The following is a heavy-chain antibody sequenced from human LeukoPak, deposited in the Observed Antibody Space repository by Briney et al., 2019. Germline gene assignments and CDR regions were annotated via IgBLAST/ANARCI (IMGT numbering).Heavy chain of an antibody. CDR3: AKDSSDLEYEYYYMDV. J-gene: IGHJ6*03. CDR2: LWYEGGKK. CDR1: GFNFRNYA. Sequence: PGGSLRLSCVASGFNFRNYAMQWVRQAPGKGLEWVAGLWYEGGKKYYGDSAKGRFTISRDNSKNTLYLQMDSLRAEDTAVYYCAKDSSDLEYEYYYMDVWGKGTTVTVSS. D-gene: IGHD3-3*01. V-gene: IGHV3-33*06.